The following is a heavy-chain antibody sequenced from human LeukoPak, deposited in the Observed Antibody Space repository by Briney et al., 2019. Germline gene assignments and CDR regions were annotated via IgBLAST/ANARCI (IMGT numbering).Heavy chain of an antibody. J-gene: IGHJ4*02. V-gene: IGHV1-2*06. CDR3: ARGPDGMATIGLGFGY. Sequence: EASVKVSCKASGYTFTGYYMHWVRQAPGQGLVWMGRINPHGGGTNYAQKFQGRVTMTRDTSLSTSYMELSRLRSDDTAVYYCARGPDGMATIGLGFGYWGQGTLVTVSS. D-gene: IGHD5-24*01. CDR2: INPHGGGT. CDR1: GYTFTGYY.